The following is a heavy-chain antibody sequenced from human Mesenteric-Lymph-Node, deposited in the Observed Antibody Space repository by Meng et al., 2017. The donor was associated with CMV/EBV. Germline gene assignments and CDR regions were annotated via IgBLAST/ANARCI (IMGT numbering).Heavy chain of an antibody. D-gene: IGHD5-12*01. V-gene: IGHV1-8*01. Sequence: ASVKVSCKASGYTFTSYGINWVRQVTGQGLEWMGWMNPNSGNIDYDQKFQGRVTMTRNTSISTAYMELSSLRSEDTAVYYCARGLSSDYHNWFDPWGQGTLVTVSS. CDR2: MNPNSGNI. CDR1: GYTFTSYG. J-gene: IGHJ5*02. CDR3: ARGLSSDYHNWFDP.